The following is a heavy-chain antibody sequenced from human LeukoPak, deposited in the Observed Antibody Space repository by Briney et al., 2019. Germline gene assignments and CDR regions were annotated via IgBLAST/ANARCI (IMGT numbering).Heavy chain of an antibody. CDR3: AKDMIRYSSSPDAFDI. Sequence: GGSLRLSCAASGFTFDDYAMHWVRQAPGKGLEWVSGISWNSGSIGYADSVKGRFTISRDNAKNSLYLQMNSLRAEDTALYYCAKDMIRYSSSPDAFDIWGQGTMVTVSS. CDR2: ISWNSGSI. D-gene: IGHD6-13*01. CDR1: GFTFDDYA. J-gene: IGHJ3*02. V-gene: IGHV3-9*01.